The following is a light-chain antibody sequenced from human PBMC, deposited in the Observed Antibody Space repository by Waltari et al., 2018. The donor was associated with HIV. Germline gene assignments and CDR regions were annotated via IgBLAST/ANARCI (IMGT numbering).Light chain of an antibody. V-gene: IGKV3-15*01. J-gene: IGKJ2*01. Sequence: ETVTTQSPATLSVSPGERGIASCRASPTIGINLAWYQQKPGQGPRLLSYGASTRATGIPGRFHGTGSGTEFTLTISGLQSEDFAIYYCQEYNSWPPRYTFGQGTKVEMK. CDR3: QEYNSWPPRYT. CDR2: GAS. CDR1: PTIGIN.